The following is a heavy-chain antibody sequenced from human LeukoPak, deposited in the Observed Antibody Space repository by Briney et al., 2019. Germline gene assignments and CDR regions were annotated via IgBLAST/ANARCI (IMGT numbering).Heavy chain of an antibody. CDR3: ARELWSGGYYNHLPYFDY. D-gene: IGHD3-10*01. CDR2: ISSSSSYI. V-gene: IGHV3-21*01. Sequence: PGGSLRLSCAASGFTFSSYSMNWVRQAPGKGLEWVSSISSSSSYIYYADSVKGRFTISRDNAKNSLYLQMNSLRAEDTAVYYCARELWSGGYYNHLPYFDYWGQGTLVTVSS. CDR1: GFTFSSYS. J-gene: IGHJ4*02.